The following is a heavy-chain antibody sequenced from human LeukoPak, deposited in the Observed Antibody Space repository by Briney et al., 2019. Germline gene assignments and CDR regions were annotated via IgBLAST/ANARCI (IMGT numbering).Heavy chain of an antibody. Sequence: SETLSLTCTVSGGSITSDYWSWIRQPAGKGLEWIGRIFTSGSTSYNPSLKSRVTMSLDTSKNQFSLKLSSVTAAVTAVYFCSRGGANDLWGQGTLVTVSS. CDR2: IFTSGST. D-gene: IGHD4/OR15-4a*01. CDR3: SRGGANDL. J-gene: IGHJ5*02. CDR1: GGSITSDY. V-gene: IGHV4-4*07.